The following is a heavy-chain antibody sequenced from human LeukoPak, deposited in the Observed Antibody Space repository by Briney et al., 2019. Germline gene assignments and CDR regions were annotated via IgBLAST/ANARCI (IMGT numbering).Heavy chain of an antibody. D-gene: IGHD1-26*01. CDR3: ARDGAVIVGATTCFDY. CDR2: ISYDGSNK. CDR1: GFTFSSYA. V-gene: IGHV3-30*04. Sequence: GGSLRLSCAASGFTFSSYAMHWVRQAPGKGLEWVAVISYDGSNKYYADSVKGRFTISRDNSKNTLYLQMNSLRAEDTAVYYCARDGAVIVGATTCFDYWGQGTLVTVSS. J-gene: IGHJ4*02.